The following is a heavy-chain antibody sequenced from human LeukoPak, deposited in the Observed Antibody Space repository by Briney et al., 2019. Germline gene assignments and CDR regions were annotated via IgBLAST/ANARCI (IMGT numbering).Heavy chain of an antibody. Sequence: GGSLRLSCAASGFTFSSYGMHWVRQAPGKGLERVAVIWYDGSNKYYADSVKGRFTISRDDSKNTLYLQMNSLRAEDTAVYYCARPTPYSSGIDYWGQGTLVTVSS. CDR3: ARPTPYSSGIDY. CDR1: GFTFSSYG. CDR2: IWYDGSNK. D-gene: IGHD6-19*01. V-gene: IGHV3-33*01. J-gene: IGHJ4*02.